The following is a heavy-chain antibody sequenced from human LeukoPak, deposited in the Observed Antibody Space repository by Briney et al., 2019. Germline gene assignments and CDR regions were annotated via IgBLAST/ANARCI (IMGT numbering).Heavy chain of an antibody. Sequence: ASVKVSCKASGGTFSSYAISWVRQAPGQGLEWMGIINPSGGSTSYAQKFQGRVTMTRDTSTSTVYMELSSLRSEDTAVYYCARGHAGAGYYYGMDVWGQGTTVTVSS. CDR2: INPSGGST. CDR3: ARGHAGAGYYYGMDV. D-gene: IGHD7-27*01. CDR1: GGTFSSYA. J-gene: IGHJ6*02. V-gene: IGHV1-46*01.